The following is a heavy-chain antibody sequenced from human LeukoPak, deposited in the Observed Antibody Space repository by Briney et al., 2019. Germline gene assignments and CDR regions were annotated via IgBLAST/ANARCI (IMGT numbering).Heavy chain of an antibody. D-gene: IGHD3-22*01. Sequence: ASVTVSCKASGYTFSSYGISWVRQAPGQGLEWMGWISAYNGNTKYAQKVQGRGTMTKETSTSTAYMELRSLRSDDTAVYYCARVLSYYDRSGLTYKWFDPWGQGTLVTVSS. V-gene: IGHV1-18*01. CDR2: ISAYNGNT. CDR1: GYTFSSYG. J-gene: IGHJ5*02. CDR3: ARVLSYYDRSGLTYKWFDP.